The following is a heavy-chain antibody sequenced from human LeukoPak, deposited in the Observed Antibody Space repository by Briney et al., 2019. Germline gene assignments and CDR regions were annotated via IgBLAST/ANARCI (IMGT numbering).Heavy chain of an antibody. CDR2: INTEGTST. Sequence: GGALRLSCAASGFTFSSYRMHCVRQAPGKGLVWVSRINTEGTSTSYADSVKGGFTISRDNAKTTLYLQMNRLRAENTAVYFCARNYDFDQWGQGTLVTVSS. CDR3: ARNYDFDQ. J-gene: IGHJ4*02. V-gene: IGHV3-74*01. CDR1: GFTFSSYR. D-gene: IGHD1-7*01.